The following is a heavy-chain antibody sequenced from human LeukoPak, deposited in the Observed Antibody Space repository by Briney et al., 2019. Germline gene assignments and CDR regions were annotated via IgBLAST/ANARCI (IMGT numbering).Heavy chain of an antibody. J-gene: IGHJ5*02. CDR2: IVVGSGNT. Sequence: SVKVSCEASGFTFTSSAMQWERQARGQRLEWIGWIVVGSGNTNYAQKFQERVTITRDMSTSTAYMELSSLRSEDTAVYYCAAEPLYYDFWSEHRRFDPWGQGTLVTVSS. D-gene: IGHD3-3*01. V-gene: IGHV1-58*02. CDR3: AAEPLYYDFWSEHRRFDP. CDR1: GFTFTSSA.